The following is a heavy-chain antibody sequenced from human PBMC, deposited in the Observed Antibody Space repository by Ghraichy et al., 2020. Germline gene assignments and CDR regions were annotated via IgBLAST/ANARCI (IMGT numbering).Heavy chain of an antibody. J-gene: IGHJ5*02. D-gene: IGHD2-8*01. V-gene: IGHV2-5*02. CDR1: GFSLSTSGVG. CDR3: AHRQSLSDLMLYAITPPDNWFDP. Sequence: SGPTLVKPTQTLTLTCTFSGFSLSTSGVGVGWIRQPPGKALEWLALIYWDDDKHYSPSLKSRLTITKDTSKNQVVLTMTNMDPVDTATYYCAHRQSLSDLMLYAITPPDNWFDPWGQGTLVTVSS. CDR2: IYWDDDK.